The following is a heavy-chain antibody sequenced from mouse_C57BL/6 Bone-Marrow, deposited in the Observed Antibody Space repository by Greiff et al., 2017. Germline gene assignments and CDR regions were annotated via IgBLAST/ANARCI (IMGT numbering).Heavy chain of an antibody. CDR1: GYTFTSYW. J-gene: IGHJ4*01. V-gene: IGHV1-64*01. CDR2: IHPNSGST. Sequence: QVQLQQPGAELVKPGASVKLSCKASGYTFTSYWMHWVKQRPGQGLEWIGMIHPNSGSTNYNEKFKSKATLTVDKSSSTAYMQLSSLTSEDSAVYTCARYDYDFYAMDYWGQGTSVTVSS. CDR3: ARYDYDFYAMDY. D-gene: IGHD2-4*01.